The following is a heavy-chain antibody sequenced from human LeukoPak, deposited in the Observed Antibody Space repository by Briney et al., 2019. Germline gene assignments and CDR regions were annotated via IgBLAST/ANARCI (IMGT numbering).Heavy chain of an antibody. CDR2: IKSKTDGGTT. Sequence: GGSLRLACAASGFTFSNAWVSWVRQAPGKGLELVSSIKSKTDGGTTDYAAPVKGRFTISRDDSKNTLYLQMNSLKTEDTAVYYCTTGVYDSSGYYVDYWGQGTLVTVSS. D-gene: IGHD3-22*01. J-gene: IGHJ4*02. CDR1: GFTFSNAW. CDR3: TTGVYDSSGYYVDY. V-gene: IGHV3-15*01.